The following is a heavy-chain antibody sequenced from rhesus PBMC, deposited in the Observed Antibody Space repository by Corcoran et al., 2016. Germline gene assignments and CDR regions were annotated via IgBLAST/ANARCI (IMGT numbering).Heavy chain of an antibody. CDR2: IYWDDDK. D-gene: IGHD2-21*01. CDR3: ARDQYCAGSGCYGFDY. J-gene: IGHJ4*01. V-gene: IGHV2-1*01. CDR1: GFSLSTSGMG. Sequence: QVTLKESGPALVKPTQTLTLTCTFSGFSLSTSGMGVGWIRQPSRKTLEWLALIYWDDDKRYSPSLKSRLTISKDTSKNQVVLTMTNMDPVDTATYYCARDQYCAGSGCYGFDYWGQGVLVTVSS.